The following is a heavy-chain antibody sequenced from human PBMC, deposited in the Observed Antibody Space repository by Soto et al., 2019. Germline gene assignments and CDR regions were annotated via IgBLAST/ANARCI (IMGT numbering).Heavy chain of an antibody. V-gene: IGHV1-2*04. Sequence: QVQLVQSGAEVKKPGASVKVSCKASGYTVTGYYMHWVRQAPGQGLEWKGWINPNSGGTNYAQQFQGWATMTIDTPSSTAYMDLSKLRSDDTAVYYCARLYRGRGDYGWFDPWGQGTLVTVSS. CDR2: INPNSGGT. J-gene: IGHJ5*01. CDR1: GYTVTGYY. D-gene: IGHD4-17*01. CDR3: ARLYRGRGDYGWFDP.